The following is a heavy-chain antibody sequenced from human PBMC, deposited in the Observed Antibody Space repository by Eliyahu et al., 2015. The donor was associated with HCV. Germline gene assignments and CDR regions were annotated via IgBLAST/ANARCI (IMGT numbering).Heavy chain of an antibody. CDR2: IYYGGDT. V-gene: IGHV4-59*01. CDR3: ARRALYNSGWFHDF. J-gene: IGHJ4*02. D-gene: IGHD6-19*01. CDR1: GDFISGYY. Sequence: QLQLQESGPGLVKPSXTLSLTCTVSGDFISGYYWSWIRQSPGRRLEWLGHIYYGGDTSYNPSLKSRVTISLDTPNNEFSVKLSSVTAADTAAYYCARRALYNSGWFHDFWGQGTLV.